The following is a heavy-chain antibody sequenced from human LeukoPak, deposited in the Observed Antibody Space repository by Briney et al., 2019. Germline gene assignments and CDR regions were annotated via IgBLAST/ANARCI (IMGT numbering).Heavy chain of an antibody. D-gene: IGHD6-13*01. V-gene: IGHV3-30*02. Sequence: PGGPLRFSVPALGSTLSGYGLNWVGQPPGKGREGVAFIRSDGSVKYYADSVRGRFTISRDNSKNTLYLQMNSLRAEDTAVYYCAKDEAAAGVDFDYWGQGTLVTVYS. CDR1: GSTLSGYG. CDR3: AKDEAAAGVDFDY. CDR2: IRSDGSVK. J-gene: IGHJ4*02.